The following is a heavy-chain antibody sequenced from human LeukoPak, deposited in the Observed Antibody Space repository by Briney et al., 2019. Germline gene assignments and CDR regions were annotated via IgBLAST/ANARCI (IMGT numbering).Heavy chain of an antibody. CDR1: GFTFRNYW. V-gene: IGHV3-74*01. CDR2: INIDGSDT. Sequence: GGSLRLSCAASGFTFRNYWMHWVRQAPGKGLVWVSRINIDGSDTSYADSVKGRFTISRDNAKNTLYLQMNSLRAEDTAVYYCTRSTGGNSLSSWYFDLWGRGTLVTVSS. D-gene: IGHD4-23*01. J-gene: IGHJ2*01. CDR3: TRSTGGNSLSSWYFDL.